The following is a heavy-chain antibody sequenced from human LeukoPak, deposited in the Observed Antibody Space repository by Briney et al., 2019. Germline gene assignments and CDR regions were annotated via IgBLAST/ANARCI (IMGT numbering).Heavy chain of an antibody. CDR1: GFTFSSYG. CDR3: AREPYYDFWSGYLPGKLYYYYGMNV. Sequence: GGSLRLSCAASGFTFSSYGMHWVRQAPGKGLEWVAVISYDGSNKYYADSVKGRFTISRDNSKNTLYLQMNSLRAEDTAVYYCAREPYYDFWSGYLPGKLYYYYGMNVWGQGTTVTVSS. D-gene: IGHD3-3*01. V-gene: IGHV3-30*03. J-gene: IGHJ6*02. CDR2: ISYDGSNK.